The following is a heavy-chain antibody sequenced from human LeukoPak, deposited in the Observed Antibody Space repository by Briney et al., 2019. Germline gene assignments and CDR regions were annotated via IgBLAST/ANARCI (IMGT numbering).Heavy chain of an antibody. CDR2: ISSSGST. J-gene: IGHJ4*02. Sequence: SETLSLTCTVSGDSISSGDYYWSWIRQPAGKGLEWIGRISSSGSTNYNPSLKSRVTISVDTSKNQFSLKLSSVTAADTAVYYCARDPGTSGWYSGSPAGFDYWGQGTLVTVSS. V-gene: IGHV4-61*02. D-gene: IGHD6-19*01. CDR3: ARDPGTSGWYSGSPAGFDY. CDR1: GDSISSGDYY.